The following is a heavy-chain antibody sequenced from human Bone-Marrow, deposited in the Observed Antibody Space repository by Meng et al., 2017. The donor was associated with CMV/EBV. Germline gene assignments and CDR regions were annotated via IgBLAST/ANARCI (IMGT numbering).Heavy chain of an antibody. D-gene: IGHD4-17*01. CDR3: ARDTPTVTFDY. CDR2: ISSSGSTI. J-gene: IGHJ4*02. V-gene: IGHV3-48*03. CDR1: GFTFSSYE. Sequence: GGSLRLSCAASGFTFSSYEMNWVRQAPGKGLEWVSYISSSGSTIYYADSVKGRFTISRDNAKNSLYLQMNSLRAEDTAVYYCARDTPTVTFDYWGQGPLVTVSS.